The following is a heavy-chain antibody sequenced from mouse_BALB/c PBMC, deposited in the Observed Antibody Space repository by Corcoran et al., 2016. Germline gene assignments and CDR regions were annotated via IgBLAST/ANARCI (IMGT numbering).Heavy chain of an antibody. D-gene: IGHD1-1*01. Sequence: QIQLVQSGPELKKPGETVKICCKASGYTFTNYVMNWVKQAPGKGLKWMGWINTYTGEPTYADDFKGRFAFSLETSASTAYLQINNLKNEDTATYFCAITTVVATFAYWGQGTLVTVS. J-gene: IGHJ3*01. CDR2: INTYTGEP. CDR1: GYTFTNYV. V-gene: IGHV9-3-1*01. CDR3: AITTVVATFAY.